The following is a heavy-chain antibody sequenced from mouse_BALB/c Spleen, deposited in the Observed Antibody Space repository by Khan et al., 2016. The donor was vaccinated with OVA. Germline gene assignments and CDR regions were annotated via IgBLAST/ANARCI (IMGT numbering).Heavy chain of an antibody. J-gene: IGHJ3*01. V-gene: IGHV5-6*01. D-gene: IGHD1-1*01. CDR2: ISSDGDYT. CDR3: ATHLAGSFAY. CDR1: GFTFSPYS. Sequence: EVELVESGGDLVKSGGSLKLSCAASGFTFSPYSMSWVRQTPDKRLEWVATISSDGDYTYYPDSVKGRFNISRDNAKKTLYLQMSSLNSEYTAIYYCATHLAGSFAYWGQGTLVTVSA.